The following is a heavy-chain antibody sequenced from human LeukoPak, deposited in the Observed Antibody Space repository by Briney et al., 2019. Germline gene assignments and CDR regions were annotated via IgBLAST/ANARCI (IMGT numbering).Heavy chain of an antibody. CDR3: AKVLGSSSWFHAYNWFDP. V-gene: IGHV3-23*01. D-gene: IGHD6-13*01. Sequence: PEGSLRLSCAASGFTFSSYAMSWVRQAPGKGLEWVSAISGSGGSTYYADSVKGRFTISRDNSKNTLYLQMNSLRAEDTAVYYCAKVLGSSSWFHAYNWFDPWGQGTLVTVSS. J-gene: IGHJ5*02. CDR1: GFTFSSYA. CDR2: ISGSGGST.